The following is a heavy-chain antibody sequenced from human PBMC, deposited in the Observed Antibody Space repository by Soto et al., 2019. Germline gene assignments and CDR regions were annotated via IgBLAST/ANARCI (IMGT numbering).Heavy chain of an antibody. D-gene: IGHD2-2*01. CDR1: GFTVSNYY. V-gene: IGHV3-53*02. J-gene: IGHJ4*02. CDR3: ATYTSWDY. CDR2: IYSGGST. Sequence: EVHLVETGGGVIQPGGSLRLSCAASGFTVSNYYMSWVRQAPGKGLEWVSLIYSGGSTFYADSVKGRFTISRDNSQNTLFLQMNSMGAEDTAVYFCATYTSWDYWGQGTLVTVSP.